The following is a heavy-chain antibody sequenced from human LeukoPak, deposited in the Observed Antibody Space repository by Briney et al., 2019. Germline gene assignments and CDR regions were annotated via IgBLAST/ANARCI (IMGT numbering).Heavy chain of an antibody. V-gene: IGHV1-2*02. D-gene: IGHD5-12*01. CDR3: ARGDSGYDHFYHMDV. Sequence: ASVKLSCKASGYTFTGNYMNWVRQAPGQRLKWRRWINPNSGGTNYAKKFPGRVTMTRDTSISTTYMELSRLIFDDTAVYYCARGDSGYDHFYHMDVWGKGTTVTIS. J-gene: IGHJ6*03. CDR1: GYTFTGNY. CDR2: INPNSGGT.